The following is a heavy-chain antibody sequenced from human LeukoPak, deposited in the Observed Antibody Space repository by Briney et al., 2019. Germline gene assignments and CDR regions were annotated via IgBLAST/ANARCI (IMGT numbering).Heavy chain of an antibody. CDR3: AKVCSSGRCLDY. CDR2: INHSGST. V-gene: IGHV4-38-2*02. J-gene: IGHJ4*02. Sequence: SETLSLTCTVSGYSISSGYYWAWMRQPPGKGLEWIGSINHSGSTYYNPSLKSRVTVSVDTSKNQVSLRLSSVTAADTAVYYCAKVCSSGRCLDYWGQGTLVTVSS. CDR1: GYSISSGYY. D-gene: IGHD2-15*01.